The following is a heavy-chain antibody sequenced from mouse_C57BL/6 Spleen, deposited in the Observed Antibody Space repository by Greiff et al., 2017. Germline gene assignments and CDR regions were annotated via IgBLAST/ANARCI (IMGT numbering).Heavy chain of an antibody. Sequence: QVQLQQPGAELVKPGASVKLSCKASGYTFTSYWLQWVKQRPGQGLEWIGEIDPSDSYTNYNQKFKGKATLTVDTSSSTAYMQLSSLTSEDSAVYYCARERVDYWGQGTTLTVSS. V-gene: IGHV1-50*01. CDR2: IDPSDSYT. CDR1: GYTFTSYW. CDR3: ARERVDY. J-gene: IGHJ2*01.